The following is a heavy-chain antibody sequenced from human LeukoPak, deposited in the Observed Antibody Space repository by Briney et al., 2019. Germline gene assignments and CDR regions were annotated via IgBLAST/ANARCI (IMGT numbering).Heavy chain of an antibody. D-gene: IGHD2-2*01. CDR3: ARGIVVVPAAMQNFDY. CDR1: GGSFSGYY. Sequence: SETLSLTCAVYGGSFSGYYWSWIRQPPGKGLEWIVEINHSGSTNYNPSLKSRVTISLDTSKNQFSLKLTSVPAADTAVYYCARGIVVVPAAMQNFDYWGQGTLVTVSS. J-gene: IGHJ4*02. CDR2: INHSGST. V-gene: IGHV4-34*01.